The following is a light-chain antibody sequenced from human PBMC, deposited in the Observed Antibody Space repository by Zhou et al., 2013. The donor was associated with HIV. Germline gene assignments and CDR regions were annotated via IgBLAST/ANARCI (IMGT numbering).Light chain of an antibody. CDR3: QQRTNWPPIT. J-gene: IGKJ5*01. V-gene: IGKV3D-20*02. CDR1: QSVSSSY. Sequence: EIVLTQSPATLSLSPGERATLSCGASQSVSSSYLAWYQQRPGQAPRVLIYNTNNRATGIPDRFSGSGSGTDFTLTISNLEPEDFAVYYCQQRTNWPPITFGQGTRLDIK. CDR2: NTN.